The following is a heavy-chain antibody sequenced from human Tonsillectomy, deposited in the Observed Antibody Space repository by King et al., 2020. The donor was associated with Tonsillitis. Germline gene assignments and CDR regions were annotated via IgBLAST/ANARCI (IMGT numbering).Heavy chain of an antibody. CDR2: ISAYNGNT. Sequence: QLVQSGAEVKKPGASVKVSCKASGYTFTSYGISWVRQAPGQGREWMGWISAYNGNTNYAQKLQGRVTMTTDTSTSTAYKELRSLRSDDTAVYYCARDDPDSSGPEALYYYYGMDVWGQGTTVTVSS. D-gene: IGHD3-22*01. V-gene: IGHV1-18*01. CDR1: GYTFTSYG. J-gene: IGHJ6*02. CDR3: ARDDPDSSGPEALYYYYGMDV.